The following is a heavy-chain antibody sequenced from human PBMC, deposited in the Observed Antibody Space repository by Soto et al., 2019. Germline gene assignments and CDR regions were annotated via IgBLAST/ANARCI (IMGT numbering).Heavy chain of an antibody. CDR2: IKQDGSEK. J-gene: IGHJ3*02. CDR3: ARVGWKQWLARGHDAFDI. Sequence: PGGSLRLSCAASGFTFSSYWMSWVRQAPGKGLEWVANIKQDGSEKYYVDSVKGRFTISRDNAKNSLYLQMNSLRAEDTAVYYCARVGWKQWLARGHDAFDIWGQGTMVTVSS. D-gene: IGHD6-19*01. V-gene: IGHV3-7*03. CDR1: GFTFSSYW.